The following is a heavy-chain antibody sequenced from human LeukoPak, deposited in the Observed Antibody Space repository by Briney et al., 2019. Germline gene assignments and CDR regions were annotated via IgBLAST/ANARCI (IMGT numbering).Heavy chain of an antibody. CDR1: GGSISSYY. D-gene: IGHD5-12*01. V-gene: IGHV4-4*07. Sequence: PSETLSLTCTVSGGSISSYYWSWIRQPAGKGLEWIGRIYTSGSTNYNPSLKSRVTISVDTSKNQFSLKLSSVTAADTAVYYCARHFTTKWLRFRGSSFWFDPWGQGTLVTVSS. CDR2: IYTSGST. CDR3: ARHFTTKWLRFRGSSFWFDP. J-gene: IGHJ5*02.